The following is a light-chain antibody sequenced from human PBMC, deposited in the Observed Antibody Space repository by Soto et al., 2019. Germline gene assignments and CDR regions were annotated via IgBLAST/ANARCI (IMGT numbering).Light chain of an antibody. V-gene: IGLV2-11*01. CDR1: SSDVGGYNY. CDR3: CSYAGRYTYV. Sequence: QSVLTQPRSVSGSPGQSVTISCAGTSSDVGGYNYVSWYQQHPGKAPKLMIYDVSKRPSGAPDRFSGSKSGNTASLTISGLQADDEADYYCCSYAGRYTYVFGTGTKVTVL. CDR2: DVS. J-gene: IGLJ1*01.